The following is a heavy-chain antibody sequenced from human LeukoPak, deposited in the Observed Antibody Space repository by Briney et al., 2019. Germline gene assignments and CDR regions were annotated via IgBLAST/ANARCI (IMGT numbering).Heavy chain of an antibody. CDR2: MNPNSGNT. J-gene: IGHJ5*02. CDR3: ARGRAAAGTSWFDP. V-gene: IGHV1-8*01. D-gene: IGHD6-13*01. CDR1: GYTFTSYD. Sequence: ASVKVSCKASGYTFTSYDINWVRQATGQGLEWMGWMNPNSGNTGYAQKFQGRVTMTRNTSISTAYMELSSLRSEDTAVYYCARGRAAAGTSWFDPWGQGTLDTVSS.